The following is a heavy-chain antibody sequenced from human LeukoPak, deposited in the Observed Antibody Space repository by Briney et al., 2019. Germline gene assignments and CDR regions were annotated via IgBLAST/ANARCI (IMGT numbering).Heavy chain of an antibody. CDR1: GGSISPDY. J-gene: IGHJ4*02. CDR2: IHYSGST. V-gene: IGHV4-59*01. Sequence: SETLSLTCTVSGGSISPDYWTWIRQPPRKGLEWIGYIHYSGSTNYNPSLQSRVTISRDASKKQFSLSLRSVTAADTAVYYCARGVVPATSHLPLLDSWGQGTLVTVSS. D-gene: IGHD2-2*01. CDR3: ARGVVPATSHLPLLDS.